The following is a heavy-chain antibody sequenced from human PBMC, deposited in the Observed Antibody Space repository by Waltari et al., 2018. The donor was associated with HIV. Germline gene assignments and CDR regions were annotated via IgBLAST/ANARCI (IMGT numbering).Heavy chain of an antibody. J-gene: IGHJ4*02. D-gene: IGHD6-19*01. CDR2: ITSSGGRT. V-gene: IGHV3-23*01. Sequence: VQMLESGGDLVQPGGSLRLSCAVFGLNFATSGLGWVRQAPGKGLEWMSAITSSGGRTYYAESVKGRFIISRDNSKKTVTLQLKNLRLGDTAMYYCATCNIGSGWYLKSPIRIWGQGTLVTVS. CDR3: ATCNIGSGWYLKSPIRI. CDR1: GLNFATSG.